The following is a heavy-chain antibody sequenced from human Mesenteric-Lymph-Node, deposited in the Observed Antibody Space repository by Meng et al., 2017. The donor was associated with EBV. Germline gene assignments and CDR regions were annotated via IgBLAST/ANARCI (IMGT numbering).Heavy chain of an antibody. D-gene: IGHD2-2*01. CDR2: IIPIFGTA. CDR1: GYTFTGYF. Sequence: QVQLVQSGAEVKKPGASVKVSCKASGYTFTGYFMHWVRQAPGQGLEWMGGIIPIFGTANYAQKFQGRVTITADKSTSTAYMELSSLRSEDTAVYYCARLYCSSTSCQSVNWFDPWGQGTLVTVYS. V-gene: IGHV1-69*06. CDR3: ARLYCSSTSCQSVNWFDP. J-gene: IGHJ5*02.